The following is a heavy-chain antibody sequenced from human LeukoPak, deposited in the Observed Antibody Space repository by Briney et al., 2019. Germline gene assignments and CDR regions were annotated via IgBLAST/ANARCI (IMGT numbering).Heavy chain of an antibody. Sequence: GRSLRLSCAASGFTFSSYGVHWVRQAPGKGLEWVAVISYDGSNKYYADSVKGRFTISRDNSKNTLYLQMNSLRAEDTAVYYCASGTYGTWIQRHDAFDIWGQGAMVTVSS. V-gene: IGHV3-30*03. CDR1: GFTFSSYG. CDR3: ASGTYGTWIQRHDAFDI. D-gene: IGHD5-18*01. CDR2: ISYDGSNK. J-gene: IGHJ3*02.